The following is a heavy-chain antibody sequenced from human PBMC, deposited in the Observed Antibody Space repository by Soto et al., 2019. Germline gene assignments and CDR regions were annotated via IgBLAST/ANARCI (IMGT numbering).Heavy chain of an antibody. CDR2: IYSGGST. CDR3: ARDSCSSGWCYFDY. J-gene: IGHJ4*02. CDR1: GFTVSSNY. D-gene: IGHD6-19*01. V-gene: IGHV3-66*01. Sequence: GGSLRLSCAASGFTVSSNYMSWVRQAPGKGLEWVSVIYSGGSTYYADSVKGRFTISRDNSKNTLYLQMNSLRAEDTAVYYCARDSCSSGWCYFDYWGQGTLVTVSS.